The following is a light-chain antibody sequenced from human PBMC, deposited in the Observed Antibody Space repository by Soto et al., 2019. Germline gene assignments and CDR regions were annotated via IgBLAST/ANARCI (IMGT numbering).Light chain of an antibody. CDR1: QSVSVS. CDR3: QQYFDWPLT. CDR2: GAS. V-gene: IGKV3-15*01. J-gene: IGKJ5*01. Sequence: EIVMTQSPATLSVSPGERATLSCRASQSVSVSLAWYQQKPGQAPRLLIYGASTRATGPPGRFSGSGSGTDFTLTISSLQSEDFAVYYCQQYFDWPLTFGQGTRLDIK.